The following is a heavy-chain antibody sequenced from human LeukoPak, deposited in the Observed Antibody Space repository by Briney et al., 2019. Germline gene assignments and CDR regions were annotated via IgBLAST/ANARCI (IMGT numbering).Heavy chain of an antibody. D-gene: IGHD3-3*01. J-gene: IGHJ4*02. CDR1: GGTFSSYA. V-gene: IGHV1-69*13. Sequence: SVKVSCKASGGTFSSYAISWVRQAPGQGLEWMGGIIPILGTANYAQKFQGRVTITADESTSTAYMELSSLRSEDTAVYYCARVPFWSGSPFDYWGQGTLVTVSS. CDR2: IIPILGTA. CDR3: ARVPFWSGSPFDY.